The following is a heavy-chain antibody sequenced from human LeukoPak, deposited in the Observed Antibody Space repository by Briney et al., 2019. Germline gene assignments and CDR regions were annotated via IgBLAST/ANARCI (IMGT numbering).Heavy chain of an antibody. D-gene: IGHD1/OR15-1a*01. CDR3: ARDSTNKPFDY. V-gene: IGHV1-2*02. J-gene: IGHJ4*02. Sequence: GASVKVSCKASGYTFTNYYIHWVRQAPGQGLECMGWINPNSSGTNYVQKFQGRVTMTRDTSIYTAYMELSRLSSDDTAVYYCARDSTNKPFDYWGQGTLVTVSS. CDR1: GYTFTNYY. CDR2: INPNSSGT.